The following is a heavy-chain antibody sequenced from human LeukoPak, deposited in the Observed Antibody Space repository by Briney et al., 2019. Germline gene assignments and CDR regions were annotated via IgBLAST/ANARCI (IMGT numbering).Heavy chain of an antibody. J-gene: IGHJ4*02. CDR1: GFTFSNAW. Sequence: GGSLRLSWAASGFTFSNAWMSWVRQAPGKGLEWVSAISGSGGSTYYADSVKGRLNISRDNSKNTLYLQMTSLRAEDTAVYYCAKGQLQDYYDSSGYLYWGQGTLVTVSS. D-gene: IGHD3-22*01. CDR3: AKGQLQDYYDSSGYLY. V-gene: IGHV3-23*01. CDR2: ISGSGGST.